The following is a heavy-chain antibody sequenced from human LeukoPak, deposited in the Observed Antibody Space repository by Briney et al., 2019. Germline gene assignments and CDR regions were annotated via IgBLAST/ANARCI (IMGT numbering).Heavy chain of an antibody. J-gene: IGHJ4*02. CDR2: ISAYNGNT. Sequence: GASVKVSCKASGYTLTSYGISWVRQAPGQGLEWMGWISAYNGNTNYAQKLQGRVTMTTDTSTSTAYMELRSLRSDDTAVYYCARGRNVDTAMVTGPDFDYWGQGTLVTVSS. V-gene: IGHV1-18*01. CDR3: ARGRNVDTAMVTGPDFDY. D-gene: IGHD5-18*01. CDR1: GYTLTSYG.